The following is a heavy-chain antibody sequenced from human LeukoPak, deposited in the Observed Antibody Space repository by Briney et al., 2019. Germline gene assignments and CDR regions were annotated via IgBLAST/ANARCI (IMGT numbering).Heavy chain of an antibody. CDR3: ARDRVRRTDGDWSAFDI. CDR1: GFTFSSYS. CDR2: ISSSSSYI. J-gene: IGHJ3*02. D-gene: IGHD2-21*02. V-gene: IGHV3-21*01. Sequence: GGSLRLSCAASGFTFSSYSMNWVRQAPGKGLEWVSSISSSSSYIYYADSVKGRFTISRDNAKNSLYLQMNSLRAEDTAVYYCARDRVRRTDGDWSAFDIWGQGTMVTVSS.